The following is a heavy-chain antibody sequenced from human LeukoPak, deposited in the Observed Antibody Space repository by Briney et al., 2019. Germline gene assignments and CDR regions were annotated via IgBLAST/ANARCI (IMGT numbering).Heavy chain of an antibody. D-gene: IGHD3-22*01. V-gene: IGHV4-61*01. Sequence: SETLSLTCTVSGGSVSSGSYYWSWIRQPPGKGLEWIVYIYYSGSTNYNPSLKSRVTISVDTSKNQFSLKLSSVTAADMAVYYCARVGEYYYDSSGEAPFDYWGQGTLVTVSS. CDR3: ARVGEYYYDSSGEAPFDY. J-gene: IGHJ4*02. CDR2: IYYSGST. CDR1: GGSVSSGSYY.